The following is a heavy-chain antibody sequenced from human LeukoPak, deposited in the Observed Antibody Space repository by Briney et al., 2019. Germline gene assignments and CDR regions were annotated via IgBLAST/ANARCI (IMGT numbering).Heavy chain of an antibody. CDR2: IYTSGST. J-gene: IGHJ4*02. CDR1: GGSISSYH. D-gene: IGHD6-19*01. CDR3: ARGGIAVAALDY. V-gene: IGHV4-4*07. Sequence: SETLSLTCTVSGGSISSYHWSWIRQPPGKGLEWIGRIYTSGSTNYNPSLKSRVTMSVDTSKNQFSLKLSSVTAADTAVYYCARGGIAVAALDYWGQGTLVTVSS.